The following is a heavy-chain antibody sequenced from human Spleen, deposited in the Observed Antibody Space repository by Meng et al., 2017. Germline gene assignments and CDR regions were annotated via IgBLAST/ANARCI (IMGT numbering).Heavy chain of an antibody. J-gene: IGHJ4*01. CDR1: GSTFAACC. V-gene: IGHV1-2*06. Sequence: QLLRSGPEVKEPGASVTLPCTPSGSTFAACCINWLGQAPGQGLEWMGRIDPNNDHTQYAQNFQGRVTMTSDTSISTVYMELNGLRSDDTAVYYCARDLRGTTGTMLNWGHGTLVTVSS. CDR3: ARDLRGTTGTMLN. D-gene: IGHD1-1*01. CDR2: IDPNNDHT.